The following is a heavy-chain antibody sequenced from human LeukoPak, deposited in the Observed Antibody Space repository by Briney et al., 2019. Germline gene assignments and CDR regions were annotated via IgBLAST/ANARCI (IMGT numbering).Heavy chain of an antibody. J-gene: IGHJ4*02. CDR1: GGSITSYY. Sequence: PSETLSLTCTVSGGSITSYYWSWIRQPAGKGLEWIGRIHTSGSTNYNPSLKSRVTMSVDTSKNQFSLKLSSVTAADTAVYYCAGDTYYYDSTGHSSFDYWGQGALVTVSS. D-gene: IGHD3-22*01. V-gene: IGHV4-4*07. CDR3: AGDTYYYDSTGHSSFDY. CDR2: IHTSGST.